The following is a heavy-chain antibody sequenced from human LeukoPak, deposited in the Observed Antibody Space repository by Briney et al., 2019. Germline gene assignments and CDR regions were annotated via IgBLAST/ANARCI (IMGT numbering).Heavy chain of an antibody. CDR3: VVPGSPFDY. CDR1: GFTFSSYW. D-gene: IGHD1-26*01. CDR2: INSGGSST. V-gene: IGHV3-74*01. J-gene: IGHJ4*02. Sequence: GGSLRLSCAASGFTFSSYWIHWVRQAPGKGLVWVSRINSGGSSTSYADSVKGRFTTSRDNAKNTVYLQMNSLRVEDTAVYYCVVPGSPFDYGGQGTLVTVSS.